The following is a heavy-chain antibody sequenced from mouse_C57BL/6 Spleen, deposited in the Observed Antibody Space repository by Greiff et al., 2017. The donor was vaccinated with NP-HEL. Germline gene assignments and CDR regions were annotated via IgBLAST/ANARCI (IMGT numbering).Heavy chain of an antibody. CDR3: ASIYYDYDGDFDY. V-gene: IGHV1-74*01. CDR1: GYTFTSYW. J-gene: IGHJ2*01. D-gene: IGHD2-4*01. Sequence: QVQLQQPGAELVKPGASVKVSCKASGYTFTSYWMHWVKQRPGQGLEWIGRIHPSDSDTNYNQKFKGKATLTVDKSSSTAYMQLSSLTSEDSAVYYCASIYYDYDGDFDYWGQGTTLTVSS. CDR2: IHPSDSDT.